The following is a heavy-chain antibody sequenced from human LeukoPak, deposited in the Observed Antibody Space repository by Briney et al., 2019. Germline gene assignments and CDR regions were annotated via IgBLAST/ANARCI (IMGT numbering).Heavy chain of an antibody. CDR1: GFTFSNAW. CDR2: IYSGGST. J-gene: IGHJ6*02. D-gene: IGHD6-19*01. Sequence: GGSLRLSCAASGFTFSNAWMSWVRQAPGKGLEWVSVIYSGGSTYYADSVKGRFTISRHNSKNTLYLQMNSLRAEDTAVYYCASSLHSSGFYYYGMDVWGQGTTVTVSS. V-gene: IGHV3-53*04. CDR3: ASSLHSSGFYYYGMDV.